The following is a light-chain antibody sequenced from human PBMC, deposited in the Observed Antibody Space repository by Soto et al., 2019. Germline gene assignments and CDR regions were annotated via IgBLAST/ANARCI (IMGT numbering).Light chain of an antibody. Sequence: AIQMTQSPSTLSASTGDRVTITCRASQGISSYLAWYQQKPGEAPKLLIYAASTLQSGVPSRFSGSGSGTDFTLTISCLQSEDFATYYCQQYYSYPSFGPGTKVDIK. CDR2: AAS. CDR1: QGISSY. J-gene: IGKJ3*01. CDR3: QQYYSYPS. V-gene: IGKV1-8*01.